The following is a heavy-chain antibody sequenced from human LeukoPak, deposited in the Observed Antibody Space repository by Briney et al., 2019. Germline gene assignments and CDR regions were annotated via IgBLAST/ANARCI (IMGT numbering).Heavy chain of an antibody. CDR2: INPSGGST. CDR1: GYTFTSYY. D-gene: IGHD5-18*01. V-gene: IGHV1-46*01. Sequence: GSVKVSCKASGYTFTSYYMHWVRQAPGQGLEWMGIINPSGGSTSYAQKFQGRVTMTRDMSTSTVYMELSSLRSEDTAVYYCAKYGEFRGYSYTDYWGQGTLVTVSS. J-gene: IGHJ4*02. CDR3: AKYGEFRGYSYTDY.